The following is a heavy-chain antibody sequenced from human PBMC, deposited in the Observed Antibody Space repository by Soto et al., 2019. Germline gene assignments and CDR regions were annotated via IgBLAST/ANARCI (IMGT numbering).Heavy chain of an antibody. CDR3: AGLHSSGWSSFDY. CDR2: IKQDEIKK. D-gene: IGHD6-19*01. CDR1: GFTFSSYW. J-gene: IGHJ4*02. V-gene: IGHV3-7*01. Sequence: GGSLRLSCAASGFTFSSYWMSWVRQAPGRWLEWVANIKQDEIKKYYVVSVKGRFPTSRDNAKNSLYLQTNSLRAEDTAVYYCAGLHSSGWSSFDYWGQGTLLTVSS.